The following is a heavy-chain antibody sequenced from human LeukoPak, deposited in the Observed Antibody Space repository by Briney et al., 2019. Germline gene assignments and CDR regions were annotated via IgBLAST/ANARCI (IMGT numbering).Heavy chain of an antibody. CDR1: GFSLSNARMG. Sequence: SGPVLVKPTETLTLTCTVSGFSLSNARMGVSWIRQPPGKALEWLAHILWNDEKSYSTSLKSRLTISKDPSKSQVVLTMTNMDPVDTATYYCARIAPHTALVTNWFAPWGQGTLVTVSS. J-gene: IGHJ5*02. CDR2: ILWNDEK. V-gene: IGHV2-26*01. CDR3: ARIAPHTALVTNWFAP. D-gene: IGHD5-18*01.